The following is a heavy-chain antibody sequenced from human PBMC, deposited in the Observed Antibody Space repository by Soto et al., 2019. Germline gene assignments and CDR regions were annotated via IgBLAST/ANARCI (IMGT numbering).Heavy chain of an antibody. D-gene: IGHD5-18*01. J-gene: IGHJ4*02. CDR2: IWYDGSDK. Sequence: VAVIWYDGSDKYYADSVKGRFTISRDNSKNTLYLQMNSLRAEDTAMYYCARGGGHMFYYFDYWGQGTLVTVSS. V-gene: IGHV3-33*01. CDR3: ARGGGHMFYYFDY.